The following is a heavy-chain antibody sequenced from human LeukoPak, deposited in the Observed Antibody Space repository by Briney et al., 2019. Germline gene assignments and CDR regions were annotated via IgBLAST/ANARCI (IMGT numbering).Heavy chain of an antibody. J-gene: IGHJ6*02. CDR2: ISYDGSNK. CDR3: ARVYLPAAIVSYYYYGMDV. Sequence: PGGSLRLSCAASGFTFSSYGMHWVRQAPGKGLEWVAVISYDGSNKYYADSVKGRFTISRDNSKNTLYLQMNSLRAEDTAVYYCARVYLPAAIVSYYYYGMDVWGQGTTVTVSS. D-gene: IGHD2-2*01. V-gene: IGHV3-30*03. CDR1: GFTFSSYG.